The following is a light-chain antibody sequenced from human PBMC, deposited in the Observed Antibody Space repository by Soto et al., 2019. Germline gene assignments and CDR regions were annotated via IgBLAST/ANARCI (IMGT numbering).Light chain of an antibody. J-gene: IGKJ2*01. CDR2: GLS. CDR3: QKYGTSPVT. V-gene: IGKV3-20*01. CDR1: QSVSSSY. Sequence: DIELTQSPDTLSLSPGERATLSCRASQSVSSSYLAWYQQKPGQAPRLLIYGLSRRATGIPDRFSGSGSGADFTLIITRLQPEDFAVYYCQKYGTSPVTFGQGTMLEIK.